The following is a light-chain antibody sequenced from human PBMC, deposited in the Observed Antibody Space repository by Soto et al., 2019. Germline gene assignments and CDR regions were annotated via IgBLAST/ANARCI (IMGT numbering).Light chain of an antibody. CDR1: TSDIGNYNY. J-gene: IGLJ1*01. CDR2: QVS. Sequence: LTQPASVSGSPGQSISISCTGATSDIGNYNYFSWYQQHPGKAPKLIIYQVSNRPSGVSNRFSGSKSGNTASLTISGLQADDEADYFCSTYTGSNTPYVFGTGTKVTVL. V-gene: IGLV2-14*01. CDR3: STYTGSNTPYV.